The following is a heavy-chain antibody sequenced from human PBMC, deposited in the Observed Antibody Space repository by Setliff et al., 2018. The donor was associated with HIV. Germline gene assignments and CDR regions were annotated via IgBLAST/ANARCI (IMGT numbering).Heavy chain of an antibody. CDR2: ISSDHNT. D-gene: IGHD1-20*01. CDR1: GLALNNNI. V-gene: IGHV3-66*01. Sequence: GSLRLSCVASGLALNNNISTNWMHWVRQAPGKGLEWVSTISSDHNTYYPDSVRGRFTVSRDNSKNTLYLQMNSLRAEDTAVYYCARDPGRYNGMDVWGQGTTVTVSS. J-gene: IGHJ6*02. CDR3: ARDPGRYNGMDV.